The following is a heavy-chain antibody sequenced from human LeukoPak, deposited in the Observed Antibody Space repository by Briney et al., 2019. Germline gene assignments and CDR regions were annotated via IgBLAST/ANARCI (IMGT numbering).Heavy chain of an antibody. CDR2: ISSSSSYI. D-gene: IGHD6-13*01. V-gene: IGHV3-21*01. CDR1: GFTFSSYS. Sequence: GGSLRLSCAASGFTFSSYSTNWVRQAPGKGLEWVSSISSSSSYIYYADSVKGRFTISRDNAKNSLYLQMNSLRAEDTAVYYCARGEAAAGNVDYWGQGTLVTVSS. CDR3: ARGEAAAGNVDY. J-gene: IGHJ4*02.